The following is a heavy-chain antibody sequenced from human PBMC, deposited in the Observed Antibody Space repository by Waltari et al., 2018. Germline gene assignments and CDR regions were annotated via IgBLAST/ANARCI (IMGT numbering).Heavy chain of an antibody. CDR2: IKQDGSEK. CDR1: GFTFSSYW. V-gene: IGHV3-7*01. Sequence: EVQLVESGGGLVQPGGSLRLSCAASGFTFSSYWMSWVRQAPGKGLEWVANIKQDGSEKYYADSVKGRFTISRDNAKNSLYLQMNSLRAEDTAVYYCATSPPGGAFDIWGQGTMVTVSS. J-gene: IGHJ3*02. CDR3: ATSPPGGAFDI.